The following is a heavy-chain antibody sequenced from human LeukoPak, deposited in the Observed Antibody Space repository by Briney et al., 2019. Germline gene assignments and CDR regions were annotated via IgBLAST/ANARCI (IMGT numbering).Heavy chain of an antibody. V-gene: IGHV1-46*01. D-gene: IGHD3-3*01. J-gene: IGHJ4*02. CDR3: ARDRSEWLPDDY. CDR1: GYTFTSYY. Sequence: ASVKVSCKASGYTFTSYYMHWVRQAPGQGLEWTGIINPSGGSTSYAQKFQGRVTMTRDMSTSTVYMELSSLRSEDTAVYYCARDRSEWLPDDYWGRGTLVTVSS. CDR2: INPSGGST.